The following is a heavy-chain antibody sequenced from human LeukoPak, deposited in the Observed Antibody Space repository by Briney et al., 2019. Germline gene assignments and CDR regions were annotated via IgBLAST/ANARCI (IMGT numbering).Heavy chain of an antibody. CDR2: ISASGRDT. J-gene: IGHJ4*02. Sequence: GGSLRLSCVVSGLSFSSYSMTWVRQAPGKGLEWASGISASGRDTWFPDSVKGRFTISRDNSKNTLFLQMNSLRVEDTAIYYCAKDAAGPEYWGQGTLVTVSS. CDR3: AKDAAGPEY. V-gene: IGHV3-23*01. D-gene: IGHD6-13*01. CDR1: GLSFSSYS.